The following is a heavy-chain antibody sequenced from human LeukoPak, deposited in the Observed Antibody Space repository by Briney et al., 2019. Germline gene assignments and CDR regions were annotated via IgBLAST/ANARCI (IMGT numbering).Heavy chain of an antibody. CDR1: GYTFTSYY. CDR3: ASAYYDSSGYYYGFQIGAFDI. V-gene: IGHV1-46*01. D-gene: IGHD3-22*01. CDR2: INPSGGST. Sequence: ASVKVSCKASGYTFTSYYMHWVRQAPGQGLEWMGIINPSGGSTSYAQEFQGRVTMTRDTSTSTVYMELSSLRSEDTAVYYCASAYYDSSGYYYGFQIGAFDIWGQGTMVTVSS. J-gene: IGHJ3*02.